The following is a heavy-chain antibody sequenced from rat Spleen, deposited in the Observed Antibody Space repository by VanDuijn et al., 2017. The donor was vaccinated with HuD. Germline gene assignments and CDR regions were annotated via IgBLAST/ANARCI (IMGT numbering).Heavy chain of an antibody. D-gene: IGHD1-2*01. Sequence: EVQLVESGGGLVQPGRSLKLSCAPSGFTFSDYAVAWVRQAPKKGLEWVATIIYDGSSSYYRDPVKGRFTISRDNAKSTLYLQMDSLRSEDTATYYCTRHYYSGPFDYWGPGVMVTVSS. J-gene: IGHJ2*01. CDR2: IIYDGSSS. CDR1: GFTFSDYA. V-gene: IGHV5-17*01. CDR3: TRHYYSGPFDY.